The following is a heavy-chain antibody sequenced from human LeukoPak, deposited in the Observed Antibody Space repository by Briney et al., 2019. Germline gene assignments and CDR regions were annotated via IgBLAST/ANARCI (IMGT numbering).Heavy chain of an antibody. J-gene: IGHJ4*02. CDR3: AKAGGGSNSGYKFDY. CDR1: GLTFSSYS. V-gene: IGHV3-21*01. D-gene: IGHD3-22*01. CDR2: ISSSGVYI. Sequence: GGSLRLSCAASGLTFSSYSMNWVRQAPGKGLEWVSSISSSGVYIYYADSVKGRFTISRDNAKNSLSLQMNSLRAEDTAVYYCAKAGGGSNSGYKFDYWGQGTLVTVSS.